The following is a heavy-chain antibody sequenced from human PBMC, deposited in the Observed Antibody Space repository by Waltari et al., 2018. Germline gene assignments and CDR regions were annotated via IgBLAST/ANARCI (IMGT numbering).Heavy chain of an antibody. CDR3: ARVEQQLVFDY. CDR2: IYHSGVT. CDR1: GGSISSGGYS. D-gene: IGHD6-13*01. J-gene: IGHJ4*02. V-gene: IGHV4-30-2*01. Sequence: QLQLQESGSGLVKPSQTLSLTCAVSGGSISSGGYSCSWIRQPPGKGLEWIGYIYHSGVTHDNPSLTSRVTISVDRSKNQFSLKLSPVTAADTAVDYCARVEQQLVFDYWGQGTLLTVSS.